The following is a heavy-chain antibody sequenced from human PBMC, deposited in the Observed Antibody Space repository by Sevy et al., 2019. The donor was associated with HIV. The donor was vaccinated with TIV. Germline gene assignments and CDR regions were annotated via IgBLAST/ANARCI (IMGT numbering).Heavy chain of an antibody. V-gene: IGHV3-23*01. CDR1: GFTFNTYA. CDR3: AVARYDSSGSFDAFDL. J-gene: IGHJ3*01. Sequence: GGSLRLSCAASGFTFNTYAMNWVRQAPGKGMEWVSTIYGSGSVSTIYGSGSVTYHADALKGRFTISRNNSKNTLYLQMNSLRTEDTAVYFCAVARYDSSGSFDAFDLWGQGTMVTVSS. CDR2: IYGSGSVSTIYGSGSVT. D-gene: IGHD3-22*01.